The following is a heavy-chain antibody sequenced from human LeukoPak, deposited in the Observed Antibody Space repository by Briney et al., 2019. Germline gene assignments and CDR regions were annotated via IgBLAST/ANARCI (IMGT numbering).Heavy chain of an antibody. Sequence: SETLSLTCTVSGGSISSSSYYWGWIRQPPGKGLEWIGSIYYSGSTYYNPSLKSRVTISVDTSKNQFSLKLSSVTAADTAVYYCARGTRLAYYYDSSGSGRFDPWGQGTLVTVSS. CDR2: IYYSGST. J-gene: IGHJ5*02. D-gene: IGHD3-22*01. CDR1: GGSISSSSYY. V-gene: IGHV4-39*07. CDR3: ARGTRLAYYYDSSGSGRFDP.